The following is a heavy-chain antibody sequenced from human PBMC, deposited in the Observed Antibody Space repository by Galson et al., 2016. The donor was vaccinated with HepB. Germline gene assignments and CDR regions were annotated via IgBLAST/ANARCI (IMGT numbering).Heavy chain of an antibody. CDR2: VSGSGIST. CDR1: GFTFSSFT. V-gene: IGHV3-23*01. CDR3: AKDRPLRSVSVPAMIPDALSLDVFDM. D-gene: IGHD5/OR15-5a*01. J-gene: IGHJ3*02. Sequence: SLRLSCAASGFTFSSFTLSWVRQAPGKGLEWVSDVSGSGISTYFVDSVKGRFTISRDNSKNTLYLQMKSRRVEDTAVYYCAKDRPLRSVSVPAMIPDALSLDVFDMWGQGTMVAVSS.